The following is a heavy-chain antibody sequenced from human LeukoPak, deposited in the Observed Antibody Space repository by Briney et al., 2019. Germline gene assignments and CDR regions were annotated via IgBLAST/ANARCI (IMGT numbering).Heavy chain of an antibody. J-gene: IGHJ4*02. V-gene: IGHV3-30*03. CDR2: ISYDGSNK. Sequence: GGFLRLSCAASGFTFGSYGMHWVRQAPGKGLEWVAVISYDGSNKYYADSVKGRFTISRDNSKNTLYLQMNSLRAEDTAVYYCAFGEFDYWGQGTLVTVSS. D-gene: IGHD3-10*01. CDR3: AFGEFDY. CDR1: GFTFGSYG.